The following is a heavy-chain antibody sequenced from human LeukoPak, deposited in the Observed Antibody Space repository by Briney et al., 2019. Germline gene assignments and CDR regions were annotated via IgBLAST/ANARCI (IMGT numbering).Heavy chain of an antibody. Sequence: SETLSLTCTVSGGSISSGSYYWSWIRQPAGKGLEWIGRIYTSGSTNYNPFLKSRVTISVDTSKNQFSLKLSSVTAADTAVYYCARDAPVGMDVWGQGTTVTVSS. V-gene: IGHV4-61*02. CDR2: IYTSGST. J-gene: IGHJ6*02. CDR3: ARDAPVGMDV. CDR1: GGSISSGSYY.